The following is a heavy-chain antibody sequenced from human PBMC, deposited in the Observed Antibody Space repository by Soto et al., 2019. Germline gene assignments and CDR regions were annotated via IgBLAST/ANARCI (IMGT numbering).Heavy chain of an antibody. CDR3: ARTYYYDSSCPGHHPFYYYAMDV. CDR1: GGSISSYY. Sequence: SETLSLTCTVSGGSISSYYWSWIREPPXKGLEWTGYIYYSGSTNYNPSLKSRVTISVDTSKNQFSLKLSSVTAADTAVYYCARTYYYDSSCPGHHPFYYYAMDVWGQGTTVTV. CDR2: IYYSGST. V-gene: IGHV4-59*08. J-gene: IGHJ6*02. D-gene: IGHD3-22*01.